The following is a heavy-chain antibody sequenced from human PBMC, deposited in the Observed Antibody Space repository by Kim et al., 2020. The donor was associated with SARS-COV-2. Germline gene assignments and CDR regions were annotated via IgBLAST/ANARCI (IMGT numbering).Heavy chain of an antibody. J-gene: IGHJ4*01. CDR2: VQSTEGT. D-gene: IGHD2-15*01. Sequence: SETLSLTCMASGAFTSTYSWRRLRQPGREEPGRIARVQSTEGTTYQPSLDRRITISVDTTKNQFSLKLRSVAAADTAVYYCARENPDDLSGGGYFFDYWG. V-gene: IGHV4-4*07. CDR1: GAFTSTYS. CDR3: ARENPDDLSGGGYFFDY.